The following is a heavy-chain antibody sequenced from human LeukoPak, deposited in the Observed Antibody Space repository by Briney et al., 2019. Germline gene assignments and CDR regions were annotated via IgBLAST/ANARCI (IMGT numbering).Heavy chain of an antibody. J-gene: IGHJ4*02. CDR3: ARVPHTCPTTSCSLHYLDY. Sequence: ASVKVSCKASGYTFTSYDINWVRQATGQGLEWMGWMNPNSGNTGYAQKFQGRVTMTRNTSISTAYMELSSLRSEDTAVYYCARVPHTCPTTSCSLHYLDYWGQGTLVTVSS. D-gene: IGHD2-2*01. CDR2: MNPNSGNT. CDR1: GYTFTSYD. V-gene: IGHV1-8*01.